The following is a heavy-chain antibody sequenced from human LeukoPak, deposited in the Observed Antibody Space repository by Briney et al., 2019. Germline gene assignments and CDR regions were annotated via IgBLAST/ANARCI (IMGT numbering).Heavy chain of an antibody. Sequence: GRSLRLYCAASGFIFSSYAMHWVRQAPGKGLEWVAVIWYDGTNKYYADSVTGRFTISRDNSKNTLNLQMNSLRADDTAIYYCAREIGEYSRSLGEYFDYWGQGALVTVSS. J-gene: IGHJ4*02. CDR2: IWYDGTNK. D-gene: IGHD6-6*01. CDR1: GFIFSSYA. V-gene: IGHV3-33*01. CDR3: AREIGEYSRSLGEYFDY.